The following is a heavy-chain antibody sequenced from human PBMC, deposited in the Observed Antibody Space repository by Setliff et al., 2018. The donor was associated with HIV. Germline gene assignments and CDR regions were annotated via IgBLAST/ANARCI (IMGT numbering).Heavy chain of an antibody. CDR2: FDPEDGET. CDR3: ATTLRYFDWLRN. CDR1: GGTFSSYA. V-gene: IGHV1-24*01. D-gene: IGHD3-9*01. J-gene: IGHJ4*02. Sequence: ASVKVSCKASGGTFSSYAISWVRQAPGKGLEWMGGFDPEDGETIYAQKFQGRVTMTEDTSTDTAYMELSSLRSEDTAVYYCATTLRYFDWLRNWGQGTLVTVSS.